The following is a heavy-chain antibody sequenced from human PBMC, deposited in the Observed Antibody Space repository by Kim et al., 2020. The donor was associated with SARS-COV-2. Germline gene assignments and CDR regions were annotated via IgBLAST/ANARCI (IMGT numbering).Heavy chain of an antibody. V-gene: IGHV4-61*01. J-gene: IGHJ5*02. CDR2: IYYSGST. CDR3: ASTYGNGGSCYVYWFDP. CDR1: GGSVSSGSYY. D-gene: IGHD2-15*01. Sequence: SETLSLTCTVSGGSVSSGSYYWSWIRQPPGKGLEWIGYIYYSGSTNYNPSLKSRVTISVDTSKNQFSLKLSSVTAADTAVYYCASTYGNGGSCYVYWFDPWGRGTLVTVSS.